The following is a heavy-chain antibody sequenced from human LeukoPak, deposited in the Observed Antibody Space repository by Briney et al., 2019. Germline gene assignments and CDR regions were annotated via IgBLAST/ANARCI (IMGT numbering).Heavy chain of an antibody. J-gene: IGHJ4*02. CDR3: ASPNYYDSSGY. CDR2: IYYSGST. V-gene: IGHV4-39*01. CDR1: GGSISSSSYY. D-gene: IGHD3-22*01. Sequence: SETLSLTCTVSGGSISSSSYYWGWIRQPPGKGLEWIGSIYYSGSTYYNPSLKSRVTISVDTSKNQFSLKLSSVTAADTAVYYCASPNYYDSSGYWGQGTLVTVSS.